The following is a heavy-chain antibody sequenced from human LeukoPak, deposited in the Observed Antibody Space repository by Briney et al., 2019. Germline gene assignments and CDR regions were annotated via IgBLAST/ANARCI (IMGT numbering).Heavy chain of an antibody. J-gene: IGHJ4*02. D-gene: IGHD3-16*02. CDR3: TKDPLMITFGGVLALPNDY. Sequence: PGGSLRLSCAASGFIFGEAWMSWVRQAPGKGLEWVGRIKSKSDGGTTDHAAPVKGRFTISRDDSKNTLYLQMNSLRTEDSAIYYCTKDPLMITFGGVLALPNDYWGQGTLVAVSP. CDR2: IKSKSDGGTT. CDR1: GFIFGEAW. V-gene: IGHV3-15*01.